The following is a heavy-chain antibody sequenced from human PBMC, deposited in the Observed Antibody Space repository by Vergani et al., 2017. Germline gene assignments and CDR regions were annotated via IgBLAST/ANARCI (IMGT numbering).Heavy chain of an antibody. D-gene: IGHD3-10*01. CDR3: ARWNYYGSGSYSDWDYYYGMDV. Sequence: QVQLQESGPGLVKPSETLSLTCTVSGGSISSYYWSWIRQPPGKGLGWIGYIYYSGSTNYNPSLKSRVTISVDTSNNQFSLKLSSVTASDTAVYYCARWNYYGSGSYSDWDYYYGMDVWGQGTTVTVSS. CDR2: IYYSGST. J-gene: IGHJ6*02. V-gene: IGHV4-59*01. CDR1: GGSISSYY.